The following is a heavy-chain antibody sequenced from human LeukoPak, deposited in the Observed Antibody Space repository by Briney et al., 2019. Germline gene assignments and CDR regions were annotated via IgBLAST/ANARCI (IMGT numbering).Heavy chain of an antibody. V-gene: IGHV3-21*01. CDR1: GFTFSSYN. CDR2: ISSSSSYI. CDR3: ARDLNPYYFDY. Sequence: GGSLRLSCAASGFTFSSYNMNWVRQAPGKGLEWVSSISSSSSYIYYADSVKGRFTISRDNAKNSLYLQMNSLRAEDTAVYYCARDLNPYYFDYWGQGTLVTVSS. J-gene: IGHJ4*02.